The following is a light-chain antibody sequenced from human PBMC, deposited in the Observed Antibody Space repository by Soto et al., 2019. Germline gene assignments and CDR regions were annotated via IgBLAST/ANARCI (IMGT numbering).Light chain of an antibody. CDR1: QSVRSN. CDR3: QQYNNWTLT. Sequence: EILMTQSPATLSVSPGARATLSCRASQSVRSNLAWYQQKPGQAPRLLIYGASSRATGIPVRLSGSGYGTELTITISSMKSEDFEVYYCQQYNNWTLTFGQGTRLEIK. J-gene: IGKJ5*01. CDR2: GAS. V-gene: IGKV3-15*01.